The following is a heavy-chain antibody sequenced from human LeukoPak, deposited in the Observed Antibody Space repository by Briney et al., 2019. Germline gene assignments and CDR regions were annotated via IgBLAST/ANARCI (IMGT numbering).Heavy chain of an antibody. CDR3: ARDYVGDNWFDP. Sequence: VASVKVSCKASGYTFTDYYMHWVRQAPGQGLEWMGWISPNSGGTNYAQKFQGRVTMTRDTSISTAYMELSRLRSDDTAVYYCARDYVGDNWFDPWGQGTLVTVSS. CDR1: GYTFTDYY. J-gene: IGHJ5*02. V-gene: IGHV1-2*02. CDR2: ISPNSGGT. D-gene: IGHD3-16*01.